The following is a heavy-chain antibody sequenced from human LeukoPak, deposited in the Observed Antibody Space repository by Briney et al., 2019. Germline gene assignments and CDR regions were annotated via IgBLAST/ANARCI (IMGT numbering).Heavy chain of an antibody. Sequence: PSETLSLTCTVSGYSISSGYYWGWIRQPPGKGLEWIGSIYHSGSTYYNPSLKSRVTISVDTSKDQFSLKLSSVTAADTAVYYCARGYCSGGSCYSYYYNYMDVWGKGTTVTVSS. CDR2: IYHSGST. D-gene: IGHD2-15*01. V-gene: IGHV4-38-2*02. CDR3: ARGYCSGGSCYSYYYNYMDV. J-gene: IGHJ6*03. CDR1: GYSISSGYY.